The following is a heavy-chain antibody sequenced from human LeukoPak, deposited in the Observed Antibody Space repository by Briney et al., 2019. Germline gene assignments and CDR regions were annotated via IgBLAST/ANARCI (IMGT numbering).Heavy chain of an antibody. D-gene: IGHD6-19*01. J-gene: IGHJ5*01. CDR1: GFAFSVYA. Sequence: GGSLRRSCSASGFAFSVYAMSWLRQPPGKGLEWVSTINANSGTTSYAASVRGRFTISRDNSKNTLYLQLNTLRADDTATYYCAKPISGGLAVTADWFHPWGQGTLVVASS. CDR2: INANSGTT. V-gene: IGHV3-23*01. CDR3: AKPISGGLAVTADWFHP.